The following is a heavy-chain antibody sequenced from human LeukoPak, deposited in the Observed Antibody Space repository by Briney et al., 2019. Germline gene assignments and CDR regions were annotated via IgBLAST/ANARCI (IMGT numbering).Heavy chain of an antibody. V-gene: IGHV4-59*13. D-gene: IGHD2-15*01. CDR2: IYYSGTT. Sequence: SETLSLTCTVSGGSISNYYWSWVRQPSGKGLEWIGHIYYSGTTNYSPSLKSRVTISVDTSKNQFSLKLNSVTAADTAVYYCARSKGNYCSGGTCPGRLFDCWGQGTLVTVSS. J-gene: IGHJ4*02. CDR1: GGSISNYY. CDR3: ARSKGNYCSGGTCPGRLFDC.